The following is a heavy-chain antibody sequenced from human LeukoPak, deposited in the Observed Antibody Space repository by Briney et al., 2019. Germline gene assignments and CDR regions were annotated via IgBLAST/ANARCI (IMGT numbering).Heavy chain of an antibody. Sequence: PGGSLRLSCAASRFTFSDYYMSWIRQAPGKGLEWVSYISNSGSTIYYTDSVKGRFTISRDNAKNSLYLQMNSLRAEDTAVYYCARALGLEWLYAPYNWFDPWGQGTLVTVSS. D-gene: IGHD3-3*01. CDR1: RFTFSDYY. CDR2: ISNSGSTI. J-gene: IGHJ5*02. CDR3: ARALGLEWLYAPYNWFDP. V-gene: IGHV3-11*04.